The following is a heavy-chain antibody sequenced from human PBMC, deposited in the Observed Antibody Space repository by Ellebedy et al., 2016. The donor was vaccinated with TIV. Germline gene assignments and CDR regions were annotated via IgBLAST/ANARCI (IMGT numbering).Heavy chain of an antibody. CDR1: GYTFTSYY. Sequence: ASVKVSCKASGYTFTSYYMHWVRQAPGQGLEWMGIINPSGGSTSYAQKFQGRVTMTTDTSTSTAYMELRSLRSDDTAVYYCARDNDFWSGYGYYGMDVWGQGTTVTVSS. J-gene: IGHJ6*02. CDR2: INPSGGST. V-gene: IGHV1-46*01. CDR3: ARDNDFWSGYGYYGMDV. D-gene: IGHD3-3*01.